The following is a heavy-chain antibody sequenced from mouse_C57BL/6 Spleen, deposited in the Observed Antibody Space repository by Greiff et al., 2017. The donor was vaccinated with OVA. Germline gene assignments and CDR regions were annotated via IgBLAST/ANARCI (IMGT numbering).Heavy chain of an antibody. D-gene: IGHD2-4*01. CDR3: AVDYDYDVYAMDY. CDR2: IYPRSGNT. J-gene: IGHJ4*01. Sequence: LVESGAELARPGASVKLSCKASGYTFTSYGISWVKQRTGQGLEWIGEIYPRSGNTYYNEKFKGKATLTADKSSSTAYMELRSLTSEDSAVYFCAVDYDYDVYAMDYWGQGTSVTVSS. V-gene: IGHV1-81*01. CDR1: GYTFTSYG.